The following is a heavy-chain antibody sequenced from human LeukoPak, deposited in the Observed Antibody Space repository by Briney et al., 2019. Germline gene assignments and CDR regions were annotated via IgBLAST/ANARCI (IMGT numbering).Heavy chain of an antibody. CDR2: IGTAGDT. CDR3: ARGEVGDYEATLPDY. J-gene: IGHJ4*02. Sequence: EPGGSLRLSCAASGFTFSSYDMHWVRQATGKGLEWVSAIGTAGDTYYPGSVKGRFTISRENAKNSLYLQMNSLRAGDTAVYYCARGEVGDYEATLPDYWGQGTLVTVSS. CDR1: GFTFSSYD. V-gene: IGHV3-13*01. D-gene: IGHD4-17*01.